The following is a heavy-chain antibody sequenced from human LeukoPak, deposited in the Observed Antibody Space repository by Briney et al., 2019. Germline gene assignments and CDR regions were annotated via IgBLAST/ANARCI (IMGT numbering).Heavy chain of an antibody. Sequence: AGGSLRLSCAASGFSFSDTYINWVRQIPGTGLEWVGLIKNKADRGEIEYAAPVKDRFTISRDDSKNTVYLQMSSLKTEDTAVYQCTPESRGSLPYWGQGTLVTVSS. CDR1: GFSFSDTY. J-gene: IGHJ4*02. V-gene: IGHV3-15*07. CDR2: IKNKADRGEI. CDR3: TPESRGSLPY. D-gene: IGHD1-26*01.